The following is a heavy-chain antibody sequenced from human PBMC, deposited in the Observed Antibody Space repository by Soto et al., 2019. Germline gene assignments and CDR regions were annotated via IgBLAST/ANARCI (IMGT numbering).Heavy chain of an antibody. D-gene: IGHD3-16*01. J-gene: IGHJ4*02. CDR1: AFTLGNYW. CDR2: IKTDGSVT. V-gene: IGHV3-7*03. CDR3: FGGNGGPQ. Sequence: GGSLRLSCRTSAFTLGNYWMNWARQAPGKGLEWVANIKTDGSVTNYLDSVKGRFTISRDNVRNSVSLQMNSLRVEDTAVYFCFGGNGGPQWGQGTLVTVSS.